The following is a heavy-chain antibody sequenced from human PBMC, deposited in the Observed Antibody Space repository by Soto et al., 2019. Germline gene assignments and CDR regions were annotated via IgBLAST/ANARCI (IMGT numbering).Heavy chain of an antibody. CDR2: IIPIFGTA. CDR1: GGTFSSYA. J-gene: IGHJ5*02. V-gene: IGHV1-69*01. Sequence: QVHLVQSGAEVKKPGSSVKVSCKASGGTFSSYAISWVRQAPGQGLEWMGGIIPIFGTANYAQKFQGRVTITADESTSTAYMELSSLRSEDTAVYYCARQYPLDYDFRSRERTNWFDPWGQGTLVTVSS. D-gene: IGHD3-3*01. CDR3: ARQYPLDYDFRSRERTNWFDP.